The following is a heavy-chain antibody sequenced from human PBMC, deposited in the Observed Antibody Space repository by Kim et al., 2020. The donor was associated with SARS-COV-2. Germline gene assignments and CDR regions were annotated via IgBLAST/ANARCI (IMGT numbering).Heavy chain of an antibody. V-gene: IGHV4-31*03. J-gene: IGHJ5*02. Sequence: SETLSLTCTVSGGSISSGGYYWSWIRQHPGKGLEWIGYIYYSGSTYYNPSLKSRVTISVDTSKNQFSLKLSSVTAADTAVYYCAREFGGSYELNWFDPWGQGTLVTVSS. CDR2: IYYSGST. D-gene: IGHD1-26*01. CDR3: AREFGGSYELNWFDP. CDR1: GGSISSGGYY.